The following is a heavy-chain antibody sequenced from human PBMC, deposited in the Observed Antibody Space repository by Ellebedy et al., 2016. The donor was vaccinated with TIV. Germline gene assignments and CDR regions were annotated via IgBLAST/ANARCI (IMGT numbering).Heavy chain of an antibody. Sequence: GESLKISXAASGFTFSSYAMHWVRQAPGKGLEWVAVISYDGSNKYYADSVKGRFTISRDNSKNTLYLQMNSLRAEDTAVYYCARDSPHTIVAAAGPFDYWGQGTLVTVSS. J-gene: IGHJ4*02. CDR2: ISYDGSNK. CDR3: ARDSPHTIVAAAGPFDY. D-gene: IGHD6-13*01. CDR1: GFTFSSYA. V-gene: IGHV3-30-3*01.